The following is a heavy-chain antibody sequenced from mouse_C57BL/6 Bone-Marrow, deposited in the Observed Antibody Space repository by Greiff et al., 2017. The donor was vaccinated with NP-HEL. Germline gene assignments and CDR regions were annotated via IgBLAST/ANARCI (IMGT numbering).Heavy chain of an antibody. D-gene: IGHD2-2*01. CDR1: GYTFTSYW. J-gene: IGHJ2*01. CDR2: IYPGSGST. Sequence: VQRVESGAELVKPGASVKMSCKASGYTFTSYWITWVKQRPGQGLEWIGDIYPGSGSTNYNEKFKSKATLTVDTSSSTAYMQLSSLTSEDSAVYYCARWLPHGGDYWGQGTTLTVSS. CDR3: ARWLPHGGDY. V-gene: IGHV1-55*01.